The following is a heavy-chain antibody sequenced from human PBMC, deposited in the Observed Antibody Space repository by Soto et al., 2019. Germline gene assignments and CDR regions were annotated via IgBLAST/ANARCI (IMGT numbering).Heavy chain of an antibody. CDR2: IWYDGSNK. CDR1: GFTFSSYG. CDR3: ARGDLGYWSGGSCYPVGFDY. D-gene: IGHD2-15*01. V-gene: IGHV3-33*01. Sequence: QVQLVESGGGVVQPGRSLRLSCAASGFTFSSYGMHWVRQAPGKGLEWVAVIWYDGSNKYYADSVKGRFTISRDNSKNTLYLQMNSLRAEDTAVYYCARGDLGYWSGGSCYPVGFDYWGQGTLVTVSS. J-gene: IGHJ4*02.